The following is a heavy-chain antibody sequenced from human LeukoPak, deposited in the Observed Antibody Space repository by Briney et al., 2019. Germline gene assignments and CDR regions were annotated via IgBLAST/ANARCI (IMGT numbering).Heavy chain of an antibody. Sequence: PSETLSLTCTVSGGSISSSSYYWGWIRQPPGKGLEWIGSIYYSGSTYYSPSLKSRVTISVDTSKNQFSLKLSSVTAADTAVYYCAGERYDSSGYYPAPWGQGTLVTVSS. CDR2: IYYSGST. V-gene: IGHV4-39*01. D-gene: IGHD3-22*01. CDR1: GGSISSSSYY. CDR3: AGERYDSSGYYPAP. J-gene: IGHJ5*02.